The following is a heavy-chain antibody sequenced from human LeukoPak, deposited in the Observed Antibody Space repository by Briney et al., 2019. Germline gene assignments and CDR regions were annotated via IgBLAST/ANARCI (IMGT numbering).Heavy chain of an antibody. Sequence: HPGGSLRLSCAASGFTVSSSDMSWVRQAPGKGLEWVSVIYSGGSPYYADSVKGRFTISRDNAKSSLFLQMHSLRAEDTAVYYCVRDQDGFYYDSRGYYHHDAFDIWGQGTMVTVSS. CDR1: GFTVSSSD. CDR3: VRDQDGFYYDSRGYYHHDAFDI. CDR2: IYSGGSP. J-gene: IGHJ3*02. V-gene: IGHV3-53*01. D-gene: IGHD3-22*01.